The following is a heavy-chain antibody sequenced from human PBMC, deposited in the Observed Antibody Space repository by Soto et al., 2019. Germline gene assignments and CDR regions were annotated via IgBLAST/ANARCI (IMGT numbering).Heavy chain of an antibody. Sequence: ASVKVSCKASGYTFTSYYMHWVRQAPGQGLEWMGIINPSGGSTSYAQKFQGRVTMTRDTPTSTVYMELSSLRSEDTAVYYCARDLSSWKDAFDIWGQGTMVTVSS. CDR3: ARDLSSWKDAFDI. CDR1: GYTFTSYY. V-gene: IGHV1-46*01. CDR2: INPSGGST. D-gene: IGHD6-13*01. J-gene: IGHJ3*02.